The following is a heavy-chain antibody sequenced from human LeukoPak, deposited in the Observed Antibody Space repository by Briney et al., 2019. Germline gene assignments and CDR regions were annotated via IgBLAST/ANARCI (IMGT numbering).Heavy chain of an antibody. J-gene: IGHJ3*02. CDR3: ARIDTYYYDSSGYYSAFDI. Sequence: PGGSLRLSCAASGFTVSNNYMSWVRQAPGKGLEWVSGINWNGGSTGYADSVKGRFTISRDNAKNSLYLQMNSLRAEDTALYYCARIDTYYYDSSGYYSAFDIWGQGTIVTVSS. CDR1: GFTVSNNY. V-gene: IGHV3-20*04. CDR2: INWNGGST. D-gene: IGHD3-22*01.